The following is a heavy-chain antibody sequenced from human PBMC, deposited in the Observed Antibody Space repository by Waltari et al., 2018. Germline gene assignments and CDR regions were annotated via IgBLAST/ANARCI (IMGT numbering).Heavy chain of an antibody. CDR3: ARSVAGQLNWFDP. V-gene: IGHV3-7*03. D-gene: IGHD6-19*01. Sequence: EVQLVESGGGLVQPGGSLRLSCAASGFTFSSYWMSWVRQAPGKGLEGVANKKQDGSEKYYVDSVKGRFTISRDNAKNSLYLQMNSLGAEDTAVYYCARSVAGQLNWFDPLGPGNPGHRLL. CDR2: KKQDGSEK. CDR1: GFTFSSYW. J-gene: IGHJ5*02.